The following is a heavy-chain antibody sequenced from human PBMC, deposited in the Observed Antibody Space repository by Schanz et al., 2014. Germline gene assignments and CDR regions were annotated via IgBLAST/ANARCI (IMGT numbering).Heavy chain of an antibody. J-gene: IGHJ4*02. D-gene: IGHD3-22*01. CDR2: ISTSGST. CDR3: ATWRGDDSGGHGQFDY. CDR1: GGSMSSFY. V-gene: IGHV4-4*07. Sequence: QVQLQESGPGLVKPSETLSLTCTVSGGSMSSFYWNWIRQPAGKGLEWIGRISTSGSTNYNPSLRGGDSRSIGTSKTPFSLRLRSLTAADTAVYYCATWRGDDSGGHGQFDYWGQGALVTVSS.